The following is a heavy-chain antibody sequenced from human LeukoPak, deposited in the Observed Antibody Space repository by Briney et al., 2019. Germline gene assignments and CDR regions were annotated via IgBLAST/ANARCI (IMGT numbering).Heavy chain of an antibody. D-gene: IGHD3/OR15-3a*01. J-gene: IGHJ4*02. V-gene: IGHV3-23*01. CDR1: GFTFSNYA. Sequence: PGGSLRLSCAASGFTFSNYAMSWVRQAPGKGLEWVSSISDSGAYTYYADSVKGRFTVSRDNSKNTLYLQMNSLRAEDTAVYYCARGGLMTNIDYWGQGTLVSVSS. CDR2: ISDSGAYT. CDR3: ARGGLMTNIDY.